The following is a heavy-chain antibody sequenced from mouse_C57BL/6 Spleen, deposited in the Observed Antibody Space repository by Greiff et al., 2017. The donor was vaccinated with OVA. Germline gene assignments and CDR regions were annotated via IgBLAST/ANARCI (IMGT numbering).Heavy chain of an antibody. V-gene: IGHV1-76*01. CDR2: IYPGSGNT. D-gene: IGHD2-3*01. J-gene: IGHJ2*01. Sequence: VKVVESGAELVRPGASVKLSCKASGYTFTDYYINWVKQRPGQGLEWIARIYPGSGNTYYNEKFKGKATLTAEKSSSTAYMQLSSLTSEDSAVYFCARGDGYYDYWGQGTTRTVSS. CDR1: GYTFTDYY. CDR3: ARGDGYYDY.